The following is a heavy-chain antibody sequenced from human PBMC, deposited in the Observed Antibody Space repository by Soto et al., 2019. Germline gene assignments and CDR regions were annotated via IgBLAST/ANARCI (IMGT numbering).Heavy chain of an antibody. J-gene: IGHJ6*03. V-gene: IGHV4-34*01. Sequence: SETLSLTCAVYGGSFSGYYWSWIRQPPGKGLEWIGEINHSGSTNYNPSLKSRVTISVDTSKNQFSLKLSSVTAADTAVYYCASGDHYGSGSYYRYYYYYYMDVWGKGTTVTVSS. CDR1: GGSFSGYY. CDR2: INHSGST. CDR3: ASGDHYGSGSYYRYYYYYYMDV. D-gene: IGHD3-10*01.